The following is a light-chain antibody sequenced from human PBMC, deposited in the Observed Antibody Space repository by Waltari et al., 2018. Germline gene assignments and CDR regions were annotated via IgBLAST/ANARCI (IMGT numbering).Light chain of an antibody. CDR3: QQTYTSPWCT. V-gene: IGKV1-39*01. CDR1: ENINTY. CDR2: AAS. J-gene: IGKJ2*02. Sequence: DIQMTQSPPSLSASVGDRVTITCRASENINTYLNWYQQKPGTAPKLLIYAASTVRTGVPSRFSCSGSGTDFTLTISGLQPEDSATYSCQQTYTSPWCTFGQGTKLEIK.